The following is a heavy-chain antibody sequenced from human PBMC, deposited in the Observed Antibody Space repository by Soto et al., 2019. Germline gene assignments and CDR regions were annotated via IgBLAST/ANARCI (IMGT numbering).Heavy chain of an antibody. CDR3: ARDLKRSYGYGY. J-gene: IGHJ4*02. CDR2: INPNSGGT. D-gene: IGHD5-18*01. CDR1: GYTFTGYY. Sequence: QVQLVQSGAEVKKPGASVKVSCKASGYTFTGYYMHWVRQAPVQGLEWMGWINPNSGGTNYAQKFQCRVTMTRYTSISTAYRELSRLRSDDTAVYYCARDLKRSYGYGYWGQGTLVTVSS. V-gene: IGHV1-2*02.